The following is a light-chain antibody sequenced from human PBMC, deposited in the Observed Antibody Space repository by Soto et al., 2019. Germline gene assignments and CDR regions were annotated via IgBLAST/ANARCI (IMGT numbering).Light chain of an antibody. J-gene: IGLJ3*02. CDR1: SSNVGSHA. CDR2: ANN. Sequence: QLVLTQPPSASGTPGQRVTISCSGGSSNVGSHAVNWYQQLPGTAPKLLLYANNQRPSGVPDRFSGSRSGTSASLAISGLQSEDEADYYCAAWDDSLIGHVFGGGTKLTVL. CDR3: AAWDDSLIGHV. V-gene: IGLV1-44*01.